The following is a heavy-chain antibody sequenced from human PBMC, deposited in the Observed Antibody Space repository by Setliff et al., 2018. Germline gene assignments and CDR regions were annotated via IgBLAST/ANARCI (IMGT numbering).Heavy chain of an antibody. J-gene: IGHJ5*02. CDR3: ARAGFELGQYNWFDP. Sequence: TLSLTCTVSGDSISSGIYHWGWIRQSAGKGLEWIGRIYVSTGSTNYSPSLKSRVSISVDRSKIQFSLNLTSVTAADTAVYYCARAGFELGQYNWFDPWGQGTLVTVSS. CDR1: GDSISSGIYH. CDR2: IYVSTGST. V-gene: IGHV4-61*02. D-gene: IGHD3-3*02.